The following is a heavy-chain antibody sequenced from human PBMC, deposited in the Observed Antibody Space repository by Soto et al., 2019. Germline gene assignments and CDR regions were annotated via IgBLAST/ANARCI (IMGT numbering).Heavy chain of an antibody. Sequence: QVQLVQSGAEVKKPGSSVKVSCKASGVTFSSYTISWVRQAPGQGLEWMGRIIPILGIANYEQKFQGRVTITADKSTSKAYMELSRLRVENTTVYYCARYLGYYYDSSGYSYWGQGTLVTVSS. V-gene: IGHV1-69*02. CDR1: GVTFSSYT. D-gene: IGHD3-22*01. J-gene: IGHJ4*02. CDR2: IIPILGIA. CDR3: ARYLGYYYDSSGYSY.